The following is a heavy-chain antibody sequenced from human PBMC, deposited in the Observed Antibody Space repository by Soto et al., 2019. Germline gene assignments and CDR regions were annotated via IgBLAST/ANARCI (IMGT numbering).Heavy chain of an antibody. D-gene: IGHD3-10*01. CDR1: GFTFSNFW. J-gene: IGHJ4*02. CDR3: TRDIGGWGAY. Sequence: EVQLVESGGGLVQPGGSLRLSCAASGFTFSNFWMHWVRQVPGKGLMWVSRINEDGRIINYAESVKGRSTISRDNARNTMYLEMSSLGAENTALYYGTRDIGGWGAYWGQGALVTVSS. V-gene: IGHV3-74*01. CDR2: INEDGRII.